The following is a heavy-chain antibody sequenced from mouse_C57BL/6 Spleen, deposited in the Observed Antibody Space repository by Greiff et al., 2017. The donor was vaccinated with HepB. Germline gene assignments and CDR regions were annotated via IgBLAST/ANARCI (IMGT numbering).Heavy chain of an antibody. CDR2: IWSGGST. CDR1: GFSLTSYG. Sequence: VQLQQSGPGLVQPSQRLSITCTVSGFSLTSYGVPWVRQSPGKGLEWLGVIWSGGSTDYNAAFISRLSISKDNSKIQVFFKMNSLQADDTAIYYCARSLLQRGYAMDYWGQGTSVTVSS. J-gene: IGHJ4*01. D-gene: IGHD1-1*01. CDR3: ARSLLQRGYAMDY. V-gene: IGHV2-2*01.